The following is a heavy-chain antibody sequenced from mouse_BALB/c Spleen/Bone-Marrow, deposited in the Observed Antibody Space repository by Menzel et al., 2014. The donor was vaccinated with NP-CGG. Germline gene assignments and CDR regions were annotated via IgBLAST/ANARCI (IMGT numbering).Heavy chain of an antibody. CDR2: ISYDGSN. D-gene: IGHD2-3*01. J-gene: IGHJ2*01. CDR3: ARDWDGYYFDY. CDR1: GYSIASGYY. V-gene: IGHV3-6*02. Sequence: VQLQQSGPGLVKPSQSLSLTCSVTGYSIASGYYWNWIRQFPGNKLEWMGYISYDGSNNYNPSLKNRISITRDTSKNQFFLKLNSVTTEDTAIYYCARDWDGYYFDYWGQGTTLTVSS.